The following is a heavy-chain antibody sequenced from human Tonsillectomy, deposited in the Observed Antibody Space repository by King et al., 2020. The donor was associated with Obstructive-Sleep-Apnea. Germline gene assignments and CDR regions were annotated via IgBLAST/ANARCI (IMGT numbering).Heavy chain of an antibody. CDR2: VNSNTDGGTT. Sequence: VQLVESGGGLVKPGGSLRLSCTASGFTFSNAWMSWVRQVPGKGLEWVGRVNSNTDGGTTDYAAPVKGRFTISRDDSTNTLYLQMTSLKTEDTAIYYCSTEPRGRAYSGRPAYFQYWGQGTLVTVSS. CDR3: STEPRGRAYSGRPAYFQY. J-gene: IGHJ1*01. D-gene: IGHD1-26*01. CDR1: GFTFSNAW. V-gene: IGHV3-15*01.